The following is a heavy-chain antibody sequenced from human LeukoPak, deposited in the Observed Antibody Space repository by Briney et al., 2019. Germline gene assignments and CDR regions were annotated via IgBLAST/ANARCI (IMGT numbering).Heavy chain of an antibody. CDR1: GYTLTELS. J-gene: IGHJ4*02. Sequence: ASVKVSCKVSGYTLTELSMHWVRQAPGKGLEWMGGFDPEDGETIYAQKFRGRVTMTEDTSTDTAYMELSSLRSEDTAVYYCAREPMVQPQSSSNNVFDYWGQGTLVTVSS. D-gene: IGHD6-6*01. CDR2: FDPEDGET. V-gene: IGHV1-24*01. CDR3: AREPMVQPQSSSNNVFDY.